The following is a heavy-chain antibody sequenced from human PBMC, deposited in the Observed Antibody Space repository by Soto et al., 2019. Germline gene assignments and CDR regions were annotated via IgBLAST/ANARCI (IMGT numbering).Heavy chain of an antibody. CDR1: GFTFSSYW. CDR3: ARFTGFWSAIDY. CDR2: IHGDGSTT. D-gene: IGHD3-3*01. Sequence: EGSLRLSCVASGFTFSSYWMHWVRQAPGKGLVWVSHIHGDGSTTSYADSVKGRFTISRDNAKNALYLQMNSLIAEDTAVYYCARFTGFWSAIDYWGLGTLVTVSS. J-gene: IGHJ4*02. V-gene: IGHV3-74*01.